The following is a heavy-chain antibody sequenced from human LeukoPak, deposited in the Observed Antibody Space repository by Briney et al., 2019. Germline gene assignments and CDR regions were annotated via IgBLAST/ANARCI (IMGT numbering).Heavy chain of an antibody. J-gene: IGHJ4*02. CDR2: IKQDGSVK. CDR3: ARVERYYDSSGYSHFDY. V-gene: IGHV3-7*01. D-gene: IGHD3-22*01. CDR1: GFIFSNYW. Sequence: GGSLRLSCAASGFIFSNYWMSWVRQAPGKGLEWVANIKQDGSVKYYVDSVKGRFTISRDNAKNSVYLQMNSLRAEDTAVYYCARVERYYDSSGYSHFDYWGQGTLVTVSS.